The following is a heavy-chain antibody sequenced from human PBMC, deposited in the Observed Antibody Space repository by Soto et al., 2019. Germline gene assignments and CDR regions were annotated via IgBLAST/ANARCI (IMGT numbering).Heavy chain of an antibody. J-gene: IGHJ4*02. D-gene: IGHD1-26*01. Sequence: QGQLVQSGAEVKKPGASVNVSCKASGYTFTVYYMHWVRQAPGQGLEWMGWINPKSGGTMYPQKFQGGVTMTWDTSISTASMALTRLRSDDTAVYYCARALAKGGGSAGFDYWGQGPLVTVSS. CDR3: ARALAKGGGSAGFDY. CDR2: INPKSGGT. CDR1: GYTFTVYY. V-gene: IGHV1-2*02.